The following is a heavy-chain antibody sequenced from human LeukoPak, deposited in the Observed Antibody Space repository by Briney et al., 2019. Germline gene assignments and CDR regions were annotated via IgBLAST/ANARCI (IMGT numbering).Heavy chain of an antibody. CDR2: IIPMFGTA. CDR3: ARGTGGYDSVWGNYRPFDY. V-gene: IGHV1-69*15. D-gene: IGHD3-16*02. J-gene: IGHJ4*02. Sequence: SVKVSCRSSGGTFGNYAIIWVRQAPGQGLEWMGRIIPMFGTANFAQKFQGRVTITADESTSTAYMELSSLRSEDTAVYYCARGTGGYDSVWGNYRPFDYWGQGTLVTVSS. CDR1: GGTFGNYA.